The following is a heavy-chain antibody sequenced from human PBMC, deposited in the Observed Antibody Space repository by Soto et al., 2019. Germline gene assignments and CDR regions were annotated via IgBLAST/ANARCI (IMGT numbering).Heavy chain of an antibody. CDR2: SYYNGDT. D-gene: IGHD3-3*01. V-gene: IGHV4-61*01. CDR3: AREGGVLRLSNWFDS. Sequence: SETLSLTCTVSGDSVTSTSYYWSWVRQPPGKGLEWIGYSYYNGDTMYNPSLKSRVTISVDTSKNQFSLKLSSVTAADTAVYYCAREGGVLRLSNWFDSWGQGIQVTVSS. J-gene: IGHJ5*01. CDR1: GDSVTSTSYY.